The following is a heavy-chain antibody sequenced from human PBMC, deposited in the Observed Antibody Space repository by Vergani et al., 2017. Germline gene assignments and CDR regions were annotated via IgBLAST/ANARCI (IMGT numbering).Heavy chain of an antibody. CDR1: GGTFSSYA. J-gene: IGHJ3*02. V-gene: IGHV1-2*02. Sequence: QVQLVQSGAEVKKPGSSVKVSCKASGGTFSSYAISWVRQAPGQGLEWMGWINPNSGGTNYAQKFQGRVTMTRDTSISTAYMELSRLRSDDTAVYYCAREIILFAAFDIWGQGTMVTVSS. D-gene: IGHD2-15*01. CDR2: INPNSGGT. CDR3: AREIILFAAFDI.